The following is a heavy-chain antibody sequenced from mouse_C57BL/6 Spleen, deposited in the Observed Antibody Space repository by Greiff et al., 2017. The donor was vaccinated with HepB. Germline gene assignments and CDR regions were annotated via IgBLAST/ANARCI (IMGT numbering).Heavy chain of an antibody. CDR1: GYTFTSYW. D-gene: IGHD2-1*01. J-gene: IGHJ1*03. Sequence: QVQLQQPGAELVRPGTSVKLSCKASGYTFTSYWMHWVKQRPGQGLEWIGVIDPSDSYTNYNQKFKGKATLTVDTSSSTAYMQLSSLTSEDSAVYYCDRHYGTHGYFDGWGTGTTVTVSS. CDR2: IDPSDSYT. V-gene: IGHV1-59*01. CDR3: DRHYGTHGYFDG.